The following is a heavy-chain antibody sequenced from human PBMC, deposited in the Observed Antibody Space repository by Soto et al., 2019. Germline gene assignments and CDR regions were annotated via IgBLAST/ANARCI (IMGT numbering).Heavy chain of an antibody. V-gene: IGHV4-61*01. D-gene: IGHD4-4*01. Sequence: SETLSLTCTVSGGSVSSGSYYWSWIRQPPGKGLEWIGYIYYSGSTNYNPSLQSRVTISIDTSKNQFSLNLSSVTAADTAVYSCARGDYRTGGPRYWGQGTLVTASS. CDR1: GGSVSSGSYY. CDR3: ARGDYRTGGPRY. CDR2: IYYSGST. J-gene: IGHJ4*02.